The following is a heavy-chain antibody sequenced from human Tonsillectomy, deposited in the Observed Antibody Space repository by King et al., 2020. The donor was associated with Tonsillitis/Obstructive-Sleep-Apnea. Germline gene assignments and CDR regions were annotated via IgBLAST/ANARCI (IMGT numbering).Heavy chain of an antibody. CDR2: IYWDDDK. J-gene: IGHJ4*02. D-gene: IGHD1-1*01. V-gene: IGHV2-5*02. CDR3: AHRGPLAEFDY. CDR1: GFSLSISGVG. Sequence: TLQESGPTLVKPTQTLTLTCTFSGFSLSISGVGVGWIRQPPEKALEWLALIYWDDDKRYSPSLKSRLTINKDTSKNQVVLTVTNMDPVDTATYYCAHRGPLAEFDYWGQGNLVTVSS.